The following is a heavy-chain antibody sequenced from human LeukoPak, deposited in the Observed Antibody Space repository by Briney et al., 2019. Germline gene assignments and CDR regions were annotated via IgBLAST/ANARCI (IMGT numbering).Heavy chain of an antibody. CDR3: AKWHPITIFGVVNS. Sequence: GGSLRLSCAASGFTFSSYSMNWVRQAPGKGLEGVSSISSSSSYIYYADSVKGRFTISRDNSKNTLYLQMNSLRAEDTAVYYCAKWHPITIFGVVNSWGQGTLVTVSS. J-gene: IGHJ5*02. CDR1: GFTFSSYS. CDR2: ISSSSSYI. V-gene: IGHV3-21*01. D-gene: IGHD3-3*01.